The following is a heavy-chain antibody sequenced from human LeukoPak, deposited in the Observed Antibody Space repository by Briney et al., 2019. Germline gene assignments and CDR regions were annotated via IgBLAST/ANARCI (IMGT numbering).Heavy chain of an antibody. J-gene: IGHJ4*02. Sequence: SETLSLTCTVSGYSITSGYYWGWIRQPPGKGLEWIGSIYYSGSTYYNPSLKSRVTISVDTSKNQFSLKLSSVTAADTAVYYCARGSSGYYSGLYFDYWGQGTLVTVSS. V-gene: IGHV4-38-2*02. D-gene: IGHD3-22*01. CDR1: GYSITSGYY. CDR3: ARGSSGYYSGLYFDY. CDR2: IYYSGST.